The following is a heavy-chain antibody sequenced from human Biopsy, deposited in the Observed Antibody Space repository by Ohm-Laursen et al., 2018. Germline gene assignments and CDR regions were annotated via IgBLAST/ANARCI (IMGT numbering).Heavy chain of an antibody. CDR3: AKGRVGNSGSLDI. Sequence: GSLRLSCAASGVTLSGYGMNWVRQAPGKGLEWVSSISASSSYIYYADSVKGRFTVSRDNTKNTLYLQMNSLRAEDTAIYYCAKGRVGNSGSLDIWGHGTMVTVSS. CDR1: GVTLSGYG. J-gene: IGHJ3*02. D-gene: IGHD1-1*01. CDR2: ISASSSYI. V-gene: IGHV3-21*04.